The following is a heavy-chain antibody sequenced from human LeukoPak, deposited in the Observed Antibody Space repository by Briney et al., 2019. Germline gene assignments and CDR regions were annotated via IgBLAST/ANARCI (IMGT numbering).Heavy chain of an antibody. D-gene: IGHD3-22*01. CDR1: GFTFSNAW. CDR2: IKSKTDGGTT. V-gene: IGHV3-15*01. J-gene: IGHJ3*02. CDR3: TTDSYLYYYDSSGYTAFDI. Sequence: GGSLRLSCAASGFTFSNAWMSWVRQAPGKGLEWVGRIKSKTDGGTTDYAAPVKGRFTISRDDSKNTLYPQMNSLKTEDTAVYYCTTDSYLYYYDSSGYTAFDIWGQGTMVTVSS.